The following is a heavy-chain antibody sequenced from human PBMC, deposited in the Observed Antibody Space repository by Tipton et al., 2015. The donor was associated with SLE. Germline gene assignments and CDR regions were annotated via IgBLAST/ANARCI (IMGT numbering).Heavy chain of an antibody. CDR3: AKDEATYCGGDCYWPLDY. D-gene: IGHD2-21*02. CDR1: GFTFGDYA. CDR2: IRSEAYGGTT. Sequence: SLRLSCTASGFTFGDYAMSWVRQTPGKGLEWVGFIRSEAYGGTTEYAASVRGRFTISRDDSKNTLYLQMNSLRVEDTAVYYCAKDEATYCGGDCYWPLDYWGQGTLVTVSS. V-gene: IGHV3-49*04. J-gene: IGHJ4*02.